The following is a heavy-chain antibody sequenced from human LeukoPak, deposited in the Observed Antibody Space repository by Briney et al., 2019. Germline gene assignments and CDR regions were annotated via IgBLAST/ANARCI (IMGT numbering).Heavy chain of an antibody. D-gene: IGHD3-3*01. J-gene: IGHJ4*02. Sequence: ASVKVSCKASGYTFTSYYMHWVRQAPGQGLEWMGIINPSGGSTSYAQKFQGRVTMTRDTSTSTVYMELSSLRAEDTAVYYCAKDGHDFWSAYYGATFDYWGQGTLVTVSS. V-gene: IGHV1-46*01. CDR3: AKDGHDFWSAYYGATFDY. CDR1: GYTFTSYY. CDR2: INPSGGST.